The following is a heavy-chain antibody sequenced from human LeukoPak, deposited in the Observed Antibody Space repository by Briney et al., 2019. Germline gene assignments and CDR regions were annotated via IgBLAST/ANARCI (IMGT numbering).Heavy chain of an antibody. Sequence: ASVKVSCKASGYTFTGYYMHWVRQAPGQGLEWMGWINPNSGGTNYAQKFQGRVTMTRGTSISTAYMELSRLRSDDTAVYYCARDLGSGKGNDAFDIWGQGTMVTVSS. V-gene: IGHV1-2*02. J-gene: IGHJ3*02. CDR1: GYTFTGYY. CDR2: INPNSGGT. D-gene: IGHD3-10*01. CDR3: ARDLGSGKGNDAFDI.